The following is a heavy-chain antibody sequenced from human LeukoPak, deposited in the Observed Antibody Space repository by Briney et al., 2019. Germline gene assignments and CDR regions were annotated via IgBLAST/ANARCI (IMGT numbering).Heavy chain of an antibody. CDR2: INPNSGGT. J-gene: IGHJ4*02. Sequence: ASVKVSCKASGYTFTGYYMHWVRQAPGQGLEWMGWINPNSGGTNYAQKFQGWVTMTRDTSISTAYMELSSLRSEDTAVYYCARSYSSSSEFDYWGQGTLVTVSS. D-gene: IGHD6-6*01. V-gene: IGHV1-2*04. CDR1: GYTFTGYY. CDR3: ARSYSSSSEFDY.